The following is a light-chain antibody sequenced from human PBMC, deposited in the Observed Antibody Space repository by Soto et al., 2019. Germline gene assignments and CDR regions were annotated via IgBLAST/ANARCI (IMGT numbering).Light chain of an antibody. CDR2: DAS. Sequence: DIQMTQSPSSLSASVGDRVTITCQASQDMSKYLNWYQQKPGEARKILIYDASSLEEGVPSRFSGRGSVTDFYFTISSLQAEDMATYYCQQYDNLPRTVGGGTKVVIK. J-gene: IGKJ4*01. CDR1: QDMSKY. V-gene: IGKV1-33*01. CDR3: QQYDNLPRT.